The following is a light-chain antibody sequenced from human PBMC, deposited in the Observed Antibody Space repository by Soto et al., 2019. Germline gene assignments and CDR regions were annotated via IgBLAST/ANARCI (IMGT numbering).Light chain of an antibody. J-gene: IGKJ1*01. V-gene: IGKV1-39*01. Sequence: DIQMTQSPSSLSASVGDRVTITCRASQGINTYLNWYQQKPGKAPKLLIYAASSLQSGVPSRLSGSESETDFTLTISSLQPEDFANYSCQQSYSTTWTFGQGTKVDIK. CDR2: AAS. CDR3: QQSYSTTWT. CDR1: QGINTY.